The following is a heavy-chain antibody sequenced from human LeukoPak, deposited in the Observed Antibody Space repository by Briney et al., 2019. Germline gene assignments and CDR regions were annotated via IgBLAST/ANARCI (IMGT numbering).Heavy chain of an antibody. J-gene: IGHJ4*02. V-gene: IGHV4-59*01. D-gene: IGHD3-3*01. CDR3: SRGLDFRSGYSSDY. CDR1: GGSISTYY. Sequence: SETLSLTCTVSGGSISTYYWSWIRQPPGKGLEWIGYVYYSGSTNYNPSLNGRLTISVDTSKNQFSLKLTSVTAADTAVYYCSRGLDFRSGYSSDYWGQGTLVTVSS. CDR2: VYYSGST.